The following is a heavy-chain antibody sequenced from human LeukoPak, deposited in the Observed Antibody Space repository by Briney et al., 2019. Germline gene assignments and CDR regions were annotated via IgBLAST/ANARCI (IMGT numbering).Heavy chain of an antibody. CDR3: ERRRSNSSPYYYYMDV. CDR2: INNNTGNP. J-gene: IGHJ6*03. V-gene: IGHV7-4-1*02. CDR1: GYTFTSYT. Sequence: ASVKVSCKASGYTFTSYTMNCVLQAPGQGLEWMGWINNNTGNPTYAQGFTGRFVFSLDSSVSTAYLEIRSLKTDDTAVYYCERRRSNSSPYYYYMDVWGKGTTVTVSS. D-gene: IGHD6-13*01.